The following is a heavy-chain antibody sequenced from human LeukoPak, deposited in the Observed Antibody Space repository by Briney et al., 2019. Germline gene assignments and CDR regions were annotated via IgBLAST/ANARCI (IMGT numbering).Heavy chain of an antibody. CDR2: ISGGNT. D-gene: IGHD6-13*01. Sequence: SGGSLRLSCAAPGFTLSSTGMSWVRQAPGKGLEWVSGISGGNTFYADSVKGRFTISRDNSKSTLYLQMDSLRVEDTAIYYCARGTGAAAGPDRGIHWGQGALVTVSS. J-gene: IGHJ4*02. CDR1: GFTLSSTG. V-gene: IGHV3-23*01. CDR3: ARGTGAAAGPDRGIH.